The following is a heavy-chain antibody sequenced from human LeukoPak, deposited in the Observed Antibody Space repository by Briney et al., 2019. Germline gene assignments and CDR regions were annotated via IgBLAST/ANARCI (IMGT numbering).Heavy chain of an antibody. CDR3: AKLLGQGWYFFDY. Sequence: GGALRLSCAASGFTFSSYAMSWVRQAPGKGLEWVSAISGSGGSTYYADSVKGRFTISRDNSKNTLHLQMNSLRAEDTAVYYCAKLLGQGWYFFDYWGQGTLVTVSS. V-gene: IGHV3-23*01. CDR1: GFTFSSYA. D-gene: IGHD6-19*01. CDR2: ISGSGGST. J-gene: IGHJ4*02.